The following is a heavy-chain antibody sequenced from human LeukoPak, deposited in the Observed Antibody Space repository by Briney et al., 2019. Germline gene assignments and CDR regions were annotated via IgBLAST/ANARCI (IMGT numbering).Heavy chain of an antibody. Sequence: SETLSLTCAVYGESFSGYFWNWIRQPPGKGLEWIGEINHSGSTSNHNPSLKSRVTMSVDTSKNQFSLRLTSVTAADTALYFCANRVLRSGTGAFDIWGLGTVVVVSS. V-gene: IGHV4-34*01. CDR3: ANRVLRSGTGAFDI. J-gene: IGHJ3*02. D-gene: IGHD1-1*01. CDR1: GESFSGYF. CDR2: INHSGSTS.